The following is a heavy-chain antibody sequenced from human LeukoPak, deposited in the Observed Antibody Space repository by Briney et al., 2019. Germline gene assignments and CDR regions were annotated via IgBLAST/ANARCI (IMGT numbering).Heavy chain of an antibody. D-gene: IGHD6-6*01. Sequence: GTSLRLSCAASGFTFSTYTMHWVRQAPGKGLEWVAVISFDGSNRYCADSVKGRFTISRDNSKNTLYLRMNSRRFEDTAVYFCASDTYSSSSYYFDYWGQGTLVTVSS. CDR1: GFTFSTYT. V-gene: IGHV3-30-3*01. CDR2: ISFDGSNR. J-gene: IGHJ4*02. CDR3: ASDTYSSSSYYFDY.